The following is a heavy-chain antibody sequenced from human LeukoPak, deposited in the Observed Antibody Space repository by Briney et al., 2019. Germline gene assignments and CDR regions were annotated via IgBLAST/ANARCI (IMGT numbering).Heavy chain of an antibody. CDR1: GGSFSGYY. D-gene: IGHD1-26*01. V-gene: IGHV4-34*01. CDR2: INHSGST. CDR3: ARVRGSSGSYEYYHYMDV. Sequence: SETLSPTCAVYGGSFSGYYWSWIRQPPGRGLEWIGEINHSGSTNYNPSLKSRVTISVDTSKKQFSLKLSSVTAADTAVYYCARVRGSSGSYEYYHYMDVWGKGTTVTISS. J-gene: IGHJ6*03.